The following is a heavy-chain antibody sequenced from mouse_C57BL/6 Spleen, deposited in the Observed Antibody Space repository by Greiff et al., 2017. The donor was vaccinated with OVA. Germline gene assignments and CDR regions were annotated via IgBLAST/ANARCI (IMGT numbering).Heavy chain of an antibody. CDR3: ARGGYYGSSYVYFDV. J-gene: IGHJ1*03. CDR1: GYAFTNYL. V-gene: IGHV1-54*01. CDR2: INPGSGGT. D-gene: IGHD1-1*01. Sequence: VQLQQSGAELVRPGTSVKVSCKASGYAFTNYLIEWVKQRPGQGLEWIGVINPGSGGTNYNEKFKGKATLTADKSSSTAYMQLSSLTSEDSAVYFCARGGYYGSSYVYFDVWGTGTTVTVSS.